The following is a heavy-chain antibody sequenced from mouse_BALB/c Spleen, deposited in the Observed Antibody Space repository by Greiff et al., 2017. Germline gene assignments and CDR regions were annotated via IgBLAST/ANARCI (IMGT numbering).Heavy chain of an antibody. CDR2: ISSGGST. J-gene: IGHJ3*01. CDR3: ARGLGYPAWFAY. CDR1: GFTFSSYA. D-gene: IGHD2-2*01. Sequence: EVMLVESGGGLVKPGGSLKLSCAASGFTFSSYAMSWVRQTPEKRLEWVASISSGGSTYYPDSVKGRFTISRDNARNILYLQMSSLRSEDTAMYYCARGLGYPAWFAYWGQGTLVTVSA. V-gene: IGHV5-6-5*01.